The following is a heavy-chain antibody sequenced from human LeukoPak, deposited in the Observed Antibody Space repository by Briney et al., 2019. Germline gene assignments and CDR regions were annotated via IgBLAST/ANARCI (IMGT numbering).Heavy chain of an antibody. CDR3: ARDGSSGWYRPPQNYYYGMDV. V-gene: IGHV4-4*07. CDR2: IYTSGST. CDR1: GGSISNYY. D-gene: IGHD6-19*01. Sequence: SETLSLTCTVSGGSISNYYWSWIRQPAGKGLEWIGRIYTSGSTNYNPSLKSRVTMSVDTSKNQFSLKLSSVTAADTAVYYCARDGSSGWYRPPQNYYYGMDVWGQGTTVTVSS. J-gene: IGHJ6*02.